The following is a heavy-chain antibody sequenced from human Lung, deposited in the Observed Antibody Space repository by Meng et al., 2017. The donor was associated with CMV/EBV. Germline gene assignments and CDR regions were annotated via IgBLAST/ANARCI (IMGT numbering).Heavy chain of an antibody. CDR2: IYWNDDK. D-gene: IGHD3-3*01. CDR3: VHRIFWSGYYDY. Sequence: FSGFSRRTDGVVVGWIRQPPGKALEWFALIYWNDDKRYRPSLRNRLTVTKDTSKNQVVLTMTNMDPVDTATYYCVHRIFWSGYYDYWGQGILVTVSS. J-gene: IGHJ4*02. CDR1: GFSRRTDGVV. V-gene: IGHV2-5*01.